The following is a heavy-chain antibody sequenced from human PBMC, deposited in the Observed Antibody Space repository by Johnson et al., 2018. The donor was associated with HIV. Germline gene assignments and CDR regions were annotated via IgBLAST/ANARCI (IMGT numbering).Heavy chain of an antibody. D-gene: IGHD7-27*01. CDR1: GFTFSDYY. CDR3: ARGLTGDDAFDI. Sequence: QVQLVESGGGLVKPGGSLRLSCAPSGFTFSDYYMSWMRQAPGQGLEWVSYISSSGSNIYKADSVKGRFTISRDNAKNSLFLQMNSLRAEDTAVYYCARGLTGDDAFDIWGQGTMVTVSS. J-gene: IGHJ3*02. V-gene: IGHV3-11*04. CDR2: ISSSGSNI.